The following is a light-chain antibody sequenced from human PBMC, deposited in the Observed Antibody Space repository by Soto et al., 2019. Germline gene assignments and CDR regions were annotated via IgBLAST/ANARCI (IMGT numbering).Light chain of an antibody. J-gene: IGKJ5*01. Sequence: EIVLTQSPATLSLSPGERVTLSCRASQSVSNSLAWYQQKPGQPPSLLIYDVSNRATGIPARFSGSGSGTDFTLTITSLEHEDFAVYFCHQRYNRHRVTFGQGTRLEIK. CDR2: DVS. CDR3: HQRYNRHRVT. CDR1: QSVSNS. V-gene: IGKV3-11*01.